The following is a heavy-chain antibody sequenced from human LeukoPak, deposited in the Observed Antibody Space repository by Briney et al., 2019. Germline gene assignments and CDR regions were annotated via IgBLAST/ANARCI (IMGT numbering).Heavy chain of an antibody. J-gene: IGHJ4*02. Sequence: SVKVSCKASGGTFSSYAISWVRQAPGQGLEWMGGIIPIFGTANYAQKFQGRATITADKSTSTAYMELSSLRSEDTAVYYCAREGNGDYAGEAYYFDYWGQGTLVTVSS. CDR3: AREGNGDYAGEAYYFDY. V-gene: IGHV1-69*06. CDR1: GGTFSSYA. D-gene: IGHD4-17*01. CDR2: IIPIFGTA.